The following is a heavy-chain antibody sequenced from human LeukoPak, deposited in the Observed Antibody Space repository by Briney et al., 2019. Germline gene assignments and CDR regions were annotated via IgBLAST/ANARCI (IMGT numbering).Heavy chain of an antibody. D-gene: IGHD3-9*01. CDR2: IYYNERS. J-gene: IGHJ4*02. CDR3: ARSPQYFDRLLDGDSHYFFDS. Sequence: SETLSLTCTVSGDSISSYFWSWIRQPPGRGLEWIGYIYYNERSNYNPSLRSRVSISIDASKNQFSLKLNSVTAADSAVYYCARSPQYFDRLLDGDSHYFFDSWGQGTLVTVSS. V-gene: IGHV4-59*12. CDR1: GDSISSYF.